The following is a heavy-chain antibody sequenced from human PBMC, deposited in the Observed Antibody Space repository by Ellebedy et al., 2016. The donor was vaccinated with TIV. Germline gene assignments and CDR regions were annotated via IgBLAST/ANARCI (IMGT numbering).Heavy chain of an antibody. J-gene: IGHJ4*02. D-gene: IGHD2-15*01. Sequence: SVKVSXXASGGTFRSYGISWVRQAPGQGLEWMGELLPIFGTTNYAQKFQGRVTITADESTTTAYMELSSLRSEDTAVYYCARGRAATARGYFDYWGQGTLVTVSS. CDR3: ARGRAATARGYFDY. V-gene: IGHV1-69*13. CDR1: GGTFRSYG. CDR2: LLPIFGTT.